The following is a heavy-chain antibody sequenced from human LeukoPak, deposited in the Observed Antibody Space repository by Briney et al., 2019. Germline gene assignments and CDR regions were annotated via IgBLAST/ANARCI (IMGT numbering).Heavy chain of an antibody. CDR2: IYYSGST. V-gene: IGHV4-59*01. Sequence: PSETLSLTCTASDDSISRDFWTWIRQPPGKGLEWIGYIYYSGSTNYNPSLKSRVTISVDTSKNQFSLKLSSVTAADTAVYYCASSYYDILTGYYLVAGLDPWGQGTLVTVSS. J-gene: IGHJ5*02. CDR1: DDSISRDF. D-gene: IGHD3-9*01. CDR3: ASSYYDILTGYYLVAGLDP.